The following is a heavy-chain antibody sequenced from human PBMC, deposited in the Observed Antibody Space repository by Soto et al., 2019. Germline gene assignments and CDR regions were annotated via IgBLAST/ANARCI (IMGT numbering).Heavy chain of an antibody. CDR1: GGSISSSSYY. V-gene: IGHV4-39*01. CDR3: ARHKTPVSPTFDI. CDR2: IYYSGST. Sequence: SETLSLTCTVSGGSISSSSYYWGWIRQPPGKGLEWIGSIYYSGSTYYNPSLKSRVTISVDTSKNQFSLKLSSVTAADTAVYYCARHKTPVSPTFDIWVHGTIVTVSS. J-gene: IGHJ3*02.